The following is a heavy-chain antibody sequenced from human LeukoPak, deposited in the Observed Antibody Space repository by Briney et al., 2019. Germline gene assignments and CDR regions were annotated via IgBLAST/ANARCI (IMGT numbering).Heavy chain of an antibody. CDR3: ARHLGFKYSYGYSEVYYFDY. CDR1: GYSFTSYW. Sequence: GESPKISCRGSGYSFTSYWIGWVRQMPGKGLEWMGIIYLGDSDTRYSPSFQGQVTISADKSISTAYLQWSSLKASDTAMYYCARHLGFKYSYGYSEVYYFDYWGQGTLVTVSS. V-gene: IGHV5-51*01. J-gene: IGHJ4*02. D-gene: IGHD5-18*01. CDR2: IYLGDSDT.